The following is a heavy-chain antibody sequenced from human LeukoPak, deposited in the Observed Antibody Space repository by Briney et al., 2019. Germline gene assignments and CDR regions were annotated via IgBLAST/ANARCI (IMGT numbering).Heavy chain of an antibody. CDR3: MGGRGWLPEN. Sequence: GSLRLSCAASGFTFSSYAMSWVRQAPGKGLEWVAIIKQDGTETFYVDSVKGRFTISRDNVKNSLYLQMNSLRIEDAAVYYCMGGRGWLPENWGQGTLVTVSS. CDR1: GFTFSSYA. V-gene: IGHV3-7*01. D-gene: IGHD3-22*01. J-gene: IGHJ4*02. CDR2: IKQDGTET.